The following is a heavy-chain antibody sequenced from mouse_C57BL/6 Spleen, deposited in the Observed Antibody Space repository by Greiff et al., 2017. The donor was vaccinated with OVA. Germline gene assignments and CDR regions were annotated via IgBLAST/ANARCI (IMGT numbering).Heavy chain of an antibody. J-gene: IGHJ3*01. CDR1: GYTFTSYW. CDR3: ARTHYYGSSYPFAY. D-gene: IGHD1-1*01. Sequence: QVQLQQPGAELVKPGASVKLSCKASGYTFTSYWMHWVKQRPGQGLEWIGMIHPNSGSNNYNEKFKSKATLTVDKSSSTAYMQLSSLTSEDSAVYYCARTHYYGSSYPFAYWGQGTLVTVSA. CDR2: IHPNSGSN. V-gene: IGHV1-64*01.